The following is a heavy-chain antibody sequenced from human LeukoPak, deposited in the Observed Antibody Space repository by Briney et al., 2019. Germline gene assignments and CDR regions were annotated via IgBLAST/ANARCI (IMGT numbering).Heavy chain of an antibody. CDR3: AKEGMIRGVIDY. V-gene: IGHV4-4*07. CDR1: GASISPYY. J-gene: IGHJ4*02. CDR2: IYISGST. D-gene: IGHD3-10*01. Sequence: SETLSLTCTVSGASISPYYWSWIRQPAGKGLEWIGHIYISGSTNYNPSFKSRVTMSLDTSKNQFSLRLHSMTAADTAVYYCAKEGMIRGVIDYWGQGALVTVSS.